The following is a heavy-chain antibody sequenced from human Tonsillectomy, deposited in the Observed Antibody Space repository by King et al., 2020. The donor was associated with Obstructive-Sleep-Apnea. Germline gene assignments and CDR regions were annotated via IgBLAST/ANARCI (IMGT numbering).Heavy chain of an antibody. CDR2: IYYSGGT. V-gene: IGHV4-39*07. J-gene: IGHJ4*02. CDR1: VGSISISSYY. D-gene: IGHD3-22*01. CDR3: VPLFIYDSSGRDY. Sequence: QLQESGPGLVKPSETLSLTCTVSVGSISISSYYWGWFRQPPGKGRDWIGGIYYSGGTSYNPSPKSRVTISVDTSKNQFSLKLSSVTAADTAVYYCVPLFIYDSSGRDYWGQGTLVTVSS.